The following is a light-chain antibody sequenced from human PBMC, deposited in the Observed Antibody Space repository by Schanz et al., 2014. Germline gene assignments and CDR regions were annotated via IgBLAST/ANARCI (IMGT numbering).Light chain of an antibody. CDR2: DVT. V-gene: IGLV2-8*01. CDR3: SSYADSSTL. Sequence: QSALTQPPSASGSPGQSVTISCTGTSSDIGRYNYVSWYQHHPGKAPKLLIYDVTKRPSGVPDRFSGSKSGNTASLTVSGLQAEDEADYYCSSYADSSTLFGPGTKLTVL. CDR1: SSDIGRYNY. J-gene: IGLJ1*01.